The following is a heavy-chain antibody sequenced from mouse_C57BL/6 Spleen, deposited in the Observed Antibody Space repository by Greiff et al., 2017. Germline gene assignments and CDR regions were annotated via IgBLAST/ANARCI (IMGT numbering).Heavy chain of an antibody. CDR1: GYTFPSYD. V-gene: IGHV1-85*01. CDR2: IYPRAGST. CDR3: ARDWGGYFDY. D-gene: IGHD4-1*01. Sequence: VQLQQSGPELVKPGASVKLSCKASGYTFPSYDINWVKQRPGQGLEWIGWIYPRAGSTKYNEKFKGKATLTVDTSSSTAYMELHSPTSEESAVCFCARDWGGYFDYRGEGATLTVYS. J-gene: IGHJ2*01.